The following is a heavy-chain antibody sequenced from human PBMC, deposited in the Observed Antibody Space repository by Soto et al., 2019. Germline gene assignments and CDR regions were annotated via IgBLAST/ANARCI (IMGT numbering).Heavy chain of an antibody. CDR1: GFTFSSYG. V-gene: IGHV3-30*18. Sequence: SLRLSCAASGFTFSSYGMHWVRQAPGKGLEWVALISYHGSNEYYADSVKGRFTISRDNSKNTLFLQMNSLRAEDTAVYYCAKSREGYGSNWYTYWGQGTLVPVSS. CDR2: ISYHGSNE. J-gene: IGHJ4*02. CDR3: AKSREGYGSNWYTY. D-gene: IGHD6-13*01.